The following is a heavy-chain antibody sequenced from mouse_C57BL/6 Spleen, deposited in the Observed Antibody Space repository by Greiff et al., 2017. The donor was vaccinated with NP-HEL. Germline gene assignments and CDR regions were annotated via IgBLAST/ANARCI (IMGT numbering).Heavy chain of an antibody. Sequence: VQLQQSGAELARPGASVKLSCKASGYTFTSYGISWVKQRTGQGLEWIGEIYPRSGNTYYNEKFKGKATLTADKSSSTAYMELRSLTSEDSAVYFCARDPRNYFDYWSQGTTLTVSS. CDR3: ARDPRNYFDY. CDR1: GYTFTSYG. J-gene: IGHJ2*01. V-gene: IGHV1-81*01. CDR2: IYPRSGNT.